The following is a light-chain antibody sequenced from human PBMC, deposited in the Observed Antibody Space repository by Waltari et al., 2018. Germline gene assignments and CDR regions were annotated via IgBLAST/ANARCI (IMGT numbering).Light chain of an antibody. CDR3: CSYAGSYVV. V-gene: IGLV2-11*01. CDR1: SSDVGGYNY. CDR2: DVS. J-gene: IGLJ2*01. Sequence: QSALTPPRPVSGSPGQSVTISCTGTSSDVGGYNYVSGYQQHPGKAPKLMIYDVSKRPSGVPDRFSGSKSGNADALTISGLQAEDEADYYCCSYAGSYVVFGGGTKLTVL.